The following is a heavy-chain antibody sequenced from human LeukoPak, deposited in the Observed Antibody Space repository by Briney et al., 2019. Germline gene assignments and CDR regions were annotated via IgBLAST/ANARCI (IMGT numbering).Heavy chain of an antibody. V-gene: IGHV1-18*01. D-gene: IGHD3-3*01. CDR2: ISAYNGNT. CDR1: SYTFTSYG. CDR3: ARAPGRITIFGVVIWALDY. J-gene: IGHJ4*02. Sequence: ASVKVSCQASSYTFTSYGISWVRQAPGQGLEWMGWISAYNGNTNYAQKLQGRVTMTTDTSTSTAYMELRSLRSDDTAVYYCARAPGRITIFGVVIWALDYWGQGTLVTVSS.